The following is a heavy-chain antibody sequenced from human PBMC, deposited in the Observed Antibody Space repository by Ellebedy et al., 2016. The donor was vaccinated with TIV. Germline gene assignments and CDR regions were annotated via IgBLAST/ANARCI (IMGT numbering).Heavy chain of an antibody. J-gene: IGHJ4*02. CDR2: INQYGSGK. V-gene: IGHV3-7*03. Sequence: PGGSLRLSCGASGFIFSSYWMSWVRQAPGKGLEWVANINQYGSGKNYVGSVKGRFTISRDNAKNSLYLQMNSLRAEDTAVYYCAIWFGGRNYWGQGTLVTVSS. CDR3: AIWFGGRNY. CDR1: GFIFSSYW. D-gene: IGHD3-10*01.